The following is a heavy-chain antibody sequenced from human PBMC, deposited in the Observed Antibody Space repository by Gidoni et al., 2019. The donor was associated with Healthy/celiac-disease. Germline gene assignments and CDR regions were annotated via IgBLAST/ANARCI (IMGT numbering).Heavy chain of an antibody. J-gene: IGHJ4*02. CDR1: GGSFSGYY. V-gene: IGHV4-34*01. D-gene: IGHD6-13*01. Sequence: QVQIQQWGAGLLKPSETLSLTCAVYGGSFSGYYWSWSSQPPGKGLEWIGEINHSGSTNYNPSLKSRVTISVDTSKNQFSLKLSAVTAADTAVYYCARGGIAAAKYYFDYWGQGTLVTVSS. CDR2: INHSGST. CDR3: ARGGIAAAKYYFDY.